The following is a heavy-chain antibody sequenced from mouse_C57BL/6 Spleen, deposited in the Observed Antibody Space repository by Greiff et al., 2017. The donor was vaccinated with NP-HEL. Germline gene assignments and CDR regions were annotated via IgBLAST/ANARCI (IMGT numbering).Heavy chain of an antibody. V-gene: IGHV1-81*01. Sequence: VKLVESGAELARPGASVKLSCKASGYTFPSYGLSWVKQRTGPGLEWIGEIYPRSGNTYYNEKFKGKATLTADKSSSTAYMELRSLTSEDSAVYFCAPGTGDYWGQGTTLTVSS. D-gene: IGHD4-1*01. CDR3: APGTGDY. CDR1: GYTFPSYG. J-gene: IGHJ2*01. CDR2: IYPRSGNT.